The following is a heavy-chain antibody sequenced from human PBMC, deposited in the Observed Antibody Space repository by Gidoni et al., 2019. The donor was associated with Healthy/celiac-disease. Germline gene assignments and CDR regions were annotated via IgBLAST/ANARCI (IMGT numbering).Heavy chain of an antibody. CDR3: AKDMLRRGVGAFDI. CDR2: ISWNSGSI. V-gene: IGHV3-9*01. Sequence: EVQLVESGGGLVQPGRSLRLSCAASGFTFDDYAMHWVRQAPGKGLEWVSGISWNSGSIGYADSVKGRFTISRDNAKNSLYLQMNSLRAEDTALYYCAKDMLRRGVGAFDIWGQGTMVTVSS. J-gene: IGHJ3*02. D-gene: IGHD1-26*01. CDR1: GFTFDDYA.